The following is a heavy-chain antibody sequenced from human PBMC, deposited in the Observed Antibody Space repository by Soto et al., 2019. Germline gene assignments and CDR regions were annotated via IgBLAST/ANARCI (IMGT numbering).Heavy chain of an antibody. CDR2: IYYSGST. CDR1: GGSFSSSSYY. J-gene: IGHJ4*02. D-gene: IGHD3-3*01. Sequence: SETLSLTCAVYGGSFSSSSYYWGWIRQPPGKGLEWIGSIYYSGSTYYNPSLKSRVTISVDTSKNQFSLKLSSVTAADTAVYYCARTYYDFWSGYYGYFDYWGQGTLVTVSS. CDR3: ARTYYDFWSGYYGYFDY. V-gene: IGHV4-39*01.